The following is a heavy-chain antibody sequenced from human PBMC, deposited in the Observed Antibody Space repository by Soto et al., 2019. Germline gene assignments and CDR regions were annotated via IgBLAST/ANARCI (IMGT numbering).Heavy chain of an antibody. CDR1: GGSISSSSYY. CDR3: ARHGPGGIHSDY. Sequence: QLQLQESGPGLVKPSETLSLTCTVSGGSISSSSYYWGWIREPPGKGLEWIGRIYYSGSTYYNPSTKARVTISADTSNNQLSLNLGSLTAPDTAVYYCARHGPGGIHSDYCGQGTLVTVSS. CDR2: IYYSGST. J-gene: IGHJ4*02. V-gene: IGHV4-39*01. D-gene: IGHD1-26*01.